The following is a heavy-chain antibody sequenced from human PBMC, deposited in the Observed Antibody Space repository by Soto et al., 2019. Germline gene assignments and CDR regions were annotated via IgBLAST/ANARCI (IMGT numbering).Heavy chain of an antibody. V-gene: IGHV3-23*01. J-gene: IGHJ6*03. CDR2: ISGSGGST. CDR3: AKDIRGVTYYDYIWGSYRYPGDYYYYYMDV. D-gene: IGHD3-16*02. CDR1: GFTFSSYA. Sequence: EVQLLESGGGLVQPGGSLRLSCAASGFTFSSYAMSWVRQAPGKGLEWVSAISGSGGSTYYADSVKGRFTISRDNSKNTLYLQMNSLRAEDTAVYYCAKDIRGVTYYDYIWGSYRYPGDYYYYYMDVWGKGTTVTVSS.